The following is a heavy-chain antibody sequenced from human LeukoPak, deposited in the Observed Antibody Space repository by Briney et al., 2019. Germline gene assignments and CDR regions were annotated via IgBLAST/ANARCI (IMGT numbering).Heavy chain of an antibody. CDR3: ARDGGDGYPGPYDY. J-gene: IGHJ4*02. Sequence: PGGSLRLSCAASGFTFSSYAMSWVRQAPGKGLEWVSAISGGGGSTYYADSVKGRFTISRDNSKNTLYLQMNSLRAEDTAVYYCARDGGDGYPGPYDYWGQGTLVTVSS. CDR2: ISGGGGST. V-gene: IGHV3-23*01. CDR1: GFTFSSYA. D-gene: IGHD5-24*01.